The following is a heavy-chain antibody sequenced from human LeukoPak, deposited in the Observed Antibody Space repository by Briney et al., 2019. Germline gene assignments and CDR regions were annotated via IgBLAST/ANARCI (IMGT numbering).Heavy chain of an antibody. J-gene: IGHJ3*02. Sequence: GGSLSLSCAVSGFTFDDYAMSWVRQAPGKGLEWVSGINWNGGSTGYADSVKGRFTISTDNAKNSLYMQVNCLRAEDTALYYCASHCSGGSCSDDAFDIWGQGTMVTVSS. CDR1: GFTFDDYA. CDR2: INWNGGST. D-gene: IGHD2-15*01. V-gene: IGHV3-20*04. CDR3: ASHCSGGSCSDDAFDI.